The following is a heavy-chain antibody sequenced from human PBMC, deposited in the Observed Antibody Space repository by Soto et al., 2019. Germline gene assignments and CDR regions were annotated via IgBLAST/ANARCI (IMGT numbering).Heavy chain of an antibody. CDR2: IYYSGST. Sequence: PSETLSLTCTVSGGSISSGGYYWSWIRQHPGKGLEWIGYIYYSGSTYYNPSLKSRVTISVDTSKNQFSLKLSSVTVADTAVYYCARDRKVGYYGSGSYYYPMDVWGQGTTVTVSS. V-gene: IGHV4-31*03. D-gene: IGHD3-10*01. CDR1: GGSISSGGYY. CDR3: ARDRKVGYYGSGSYYYPMDV. J-gene: IGHJ6*02.